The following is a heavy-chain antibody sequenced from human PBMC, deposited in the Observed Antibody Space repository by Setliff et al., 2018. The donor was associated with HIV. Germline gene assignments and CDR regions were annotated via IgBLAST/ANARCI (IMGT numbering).Heavy chain of an antibody. Sequence: PGGSLRLSCAASGFTFYNYAMYWVRQAPGKGLEWVSGILGGENDPTYYENSVMGRFIISRDNSKNTLYLHMNSLRAEDTAVYYCARSALHYGDGRYYYYGMDVWGQGTTVTVSS. D-gene: IGHD4-17*01. CDR1: GFTFYNYA. CDR3: ARSALHYGDGRYYYYGMDV. CDR2: ILGGENDPT. J-gene: IGHJ6*02. V-gene: IGHV3-23*01.